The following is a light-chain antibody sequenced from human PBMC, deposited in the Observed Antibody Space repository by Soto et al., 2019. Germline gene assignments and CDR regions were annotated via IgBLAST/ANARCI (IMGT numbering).Light chain of an antibody. Sequence: DIQTTQSPSTLSASVGDRVTITCRASQSISSWLAWYQQKPGKAPKLLIYDASSLESGVPSGFSGSGSGTEFTLTISSLQPDYFAPYYCQHSHSYSSKFGQGTKV. CDR2: DAS. CDR1: QSISSW. V-gene: IGKV1-5*01. CDR3: QHSHSYSSK. J-gene: IGKJ1*01.